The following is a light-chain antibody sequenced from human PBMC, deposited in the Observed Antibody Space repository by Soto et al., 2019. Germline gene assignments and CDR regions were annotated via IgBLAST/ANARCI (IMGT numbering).Light chain of an antibody. V-gene: IGKV1-5*01. CDR3: QHYNSYGT. J-gene: IGKJ1*01. CDR1: QSICRG. Sequence: DIQMTQSPSTLPASVGERVTRTCRGSQSICRGLAWYERRPGKAPKILIYHASSLETGAPSRFSGSGSGTEITLTISSLQPDDFATYYCQHYNSYGTFGQGTKVDIK. CDR2: HAS.